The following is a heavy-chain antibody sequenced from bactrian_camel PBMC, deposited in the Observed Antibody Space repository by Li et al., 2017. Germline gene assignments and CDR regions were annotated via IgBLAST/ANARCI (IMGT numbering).Heavy chain of an antibody. CDR2: IYTRVT. V-gene: IGHV3S55*01. J-gene: IGHJ4*01. CDR3: AAVRSVLCGSTWHTRDYNY. CDR1: GYTYGRMC. Sequence: HVQLVESGGGSVQAGGSLRLSCAASGYTYGRMCMAWFRQAPGKEREGVAAIYTRVTYYVDSVKGRFTISQDSAKNTVYLQMNSLKPEDTAMYYCAAVRSVLCGSTWHTRDYNYWGQGTQVTVS. D-gene: IGHD6*01.